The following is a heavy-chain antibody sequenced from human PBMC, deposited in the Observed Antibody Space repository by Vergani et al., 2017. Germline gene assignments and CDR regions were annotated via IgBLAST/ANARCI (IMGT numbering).Heavy chain of an antibody. D-gene: IGHD6-19*01. CDR1: GFTFSSYG. Sequence: QVQLVESGGGVVQPGRSLRLSCAASGFTFSSYGMHWVRQAPGTGLEWVAVISYDGSNKYYADSGKGRFTISRDNSKNTLYLQMNSLRAEDTAVYYCAKAPVAGTTWLGAFDMWGQGTMVTVSS. CDR2: ISYDGSNK. CDR3: AKAPVAGTTWLGAFDM. J-gene: IGHJ3*02. V-gene: IGHV3-30*18.